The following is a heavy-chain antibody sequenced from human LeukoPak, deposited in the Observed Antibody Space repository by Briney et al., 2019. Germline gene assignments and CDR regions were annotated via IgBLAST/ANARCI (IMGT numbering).Heavy chain of an antibody. Sequence: GGSLSLSCAASGFMFNSYAMNWVRQAPGKGLEWVSAISGSGRNTYYADSVKGRFTVSRDNSKNTLYLQMNSLRAEDTAMYYCAKIAEAAAANYWGQGTLVTVSS. V-gene: IGHV3-23*01. J-gene: IGHJ4*02. D-gene: IGHD6-13*01. CDR1: GFMFNSYA. CDR2: ISGSGRNT. CDR3: AKIAEAAAANY.